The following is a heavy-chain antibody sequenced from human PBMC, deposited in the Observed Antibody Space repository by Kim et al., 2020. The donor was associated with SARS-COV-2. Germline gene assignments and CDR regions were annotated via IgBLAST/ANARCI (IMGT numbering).Heavy chain of an antibody. D-gene: IGHD3-10*01. Sequence: GGSLRLSCAASGFTFSSYGMHWVRQAPGKGLEWVAVISYDGSNKYYADSVKGRFTISRDNSKNTLYLQMNSLRAEDTAVYYCARESYYYGSRWFDPWGQGTLVTVSS. V-gene: IGHV3-33*05. J-gene: IGHJ5*02. CDR1: GFTFSSYG. CDR2: ISYDGSNK. CDR3: ARESYYYGSRWFDP.